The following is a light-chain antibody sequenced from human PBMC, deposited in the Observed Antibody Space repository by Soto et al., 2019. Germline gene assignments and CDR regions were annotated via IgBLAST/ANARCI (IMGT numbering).Light chain of an antibody. V-gene: IGKV3-15*01. CDR1: QSVSRK. CDR2: GAS. Sequence: EIVMTQSPATLSLSPGERATLSCRASQSVSRKLAWYQQTSGQAPRLLIYGASTRATGVPDRLSGSGSGTELTLTISKLQSEDFAVYHCQKYDKWPRTCGQGTKVDI. CDR3: QKYDKWPRT. J-gene: IGKJ1*01.